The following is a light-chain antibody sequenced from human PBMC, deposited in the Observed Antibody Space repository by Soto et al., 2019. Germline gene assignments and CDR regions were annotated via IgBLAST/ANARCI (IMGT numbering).Light chain of an antibody. J-gene: IGLJ1*01. CDR2: DVS. CDR1: SSDVGGYNY. V-gene: IGLV2-11*01. Sequence: QSALTQPRSVSGSPGQSVTISCTGTSSDVGGYNYVSWYQQYPGKAPKLMIYDVSKRPSGVPDRFSGSKSGNTASLTISGLQAEDEADYYCYSYAGSYTFHVFGTGTKLTVL. CDR3: YSYAGSYTFHV.